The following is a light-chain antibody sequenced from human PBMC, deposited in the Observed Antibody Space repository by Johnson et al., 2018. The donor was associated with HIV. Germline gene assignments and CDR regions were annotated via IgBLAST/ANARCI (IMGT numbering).Light chain of an antibody. CDR1: SSNIVNNF. Sequence: QSVLTQPPSVSAAPGQKVTISCSGSSSNIVNNFVSWYQQLPGTAPKLLIYDNNKRPSGIPDRFSGSKSGTSATLGITGLQTGDEADYYCGTWDSSLSATVFGTGTKVTV. J-gene: IGLJ1*01. CDR2: DNN. CDR3: GTWDSSLSATV. V-gene: IGLV1-51*01.